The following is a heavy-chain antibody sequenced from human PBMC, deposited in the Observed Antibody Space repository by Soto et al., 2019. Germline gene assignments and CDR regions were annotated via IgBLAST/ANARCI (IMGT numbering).Heavy chain of an antibody. D-gene: IGHD3-16*01. CDR3: ARAELAVSYTGFDV. J-gene: IGHJ6*02. V-gene: IGHV1-2*04. Sequence: GASVKVSCKTSGYTFTDYYIHWVRQAPGQGLEWMAWINPNSGASNSAQKFQGWVTVTRDTSINTAYMALTSLKSDDTAVYYCARAELAVSYTGFDVWGQGTTVTVSS. CDR2: INPNSGAS. CDR1: GYTFTDYY.